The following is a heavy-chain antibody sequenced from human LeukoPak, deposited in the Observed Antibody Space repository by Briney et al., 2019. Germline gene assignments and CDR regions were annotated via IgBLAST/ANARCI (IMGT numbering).Heavy chain of an antibody. Sequence: SETLSLTCTVSGYSISSGYYWGWIRQPPGKGLEGIGSIYHSGSTYYNPSLKSRVTISVDTSKNQFSLKLSSVTAADTAVYYCARVSYSKDSGYDHYYYYYMDVWAKGPRSPSP. J-gene: IGHJ6*03. CDR3: ARVSYSKDSGYDHYYYYYMDV. CDR2: IYHSGST. D-gene: IGHD5-12*01. V-gene: IGHV4-38-2*02. CDR1: GYSISSGYY.